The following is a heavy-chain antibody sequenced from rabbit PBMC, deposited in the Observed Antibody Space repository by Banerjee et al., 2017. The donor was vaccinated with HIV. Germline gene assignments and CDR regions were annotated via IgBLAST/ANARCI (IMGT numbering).Heavy chain of an antibody. Sequence: QEQLEESGGDLAKPEGSLTLTCTASGFSLSSSYWICWVRQAPGKGLESIACISTSSGSTDYANWAKGRFTISKTSSTTVTLQMTSLTAADTATYFCARNPGGVGYALWGPGTLVTVS. D-gene: IGHD6-1*01. V-gene: IGHV1S45*01. J-gene: IGHJ4*01. CDR1: GFSLSSSYW. CDR2: ISTSSGST. CDR3: ARNPGGVGYAL.